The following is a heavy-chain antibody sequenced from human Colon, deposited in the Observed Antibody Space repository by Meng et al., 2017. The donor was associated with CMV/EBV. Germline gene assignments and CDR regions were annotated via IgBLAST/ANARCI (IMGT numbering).Heavy chain of an antibody. D-gene: IGHD1-1*01. J-gene: IGHJ4*02. CDR1: GFTFSSYE. CDR3: AKGGDNWNDVSDFDY. CDR2: ISWNSGSI. Sequence: GGSLRLSCAASGFTFSSYEMNWVRQAPGKGLEWVSGISWNSGSIGYADSVKGRFTISRDNAKNSLYLQMNSLRAEDTALYYCAKGGDNWNDVSDFDYWGQGTLVTVSS. V-gene: IGHV3-9*01.